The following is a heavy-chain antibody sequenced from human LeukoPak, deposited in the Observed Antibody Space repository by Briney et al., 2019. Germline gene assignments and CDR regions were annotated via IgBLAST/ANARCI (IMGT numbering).Heavy chain of an antibody. V-gene: IGHV5-51*01. CDR1: RSKFTSFS. J-gene: IGHJ4*02. D-gene: IGHD3-3*01. CDR3: VSQAGRGGSIWRSSDC. CDR2: LDPGVSGI. Sequence: GDPLQVTCTHSRSKFTSFSMGSLRPIRGNGREWMAMLDPGVSGIGHIHSFEGKVTISADQTVSTVYLQCNSLKASDTAMYYCVSQAGRGGSIWRSSDCWGQGTLVIVSS.